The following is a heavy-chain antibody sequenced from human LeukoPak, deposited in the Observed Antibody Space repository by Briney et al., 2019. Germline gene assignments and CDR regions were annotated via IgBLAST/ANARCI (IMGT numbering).Heavy chain of an antibody. V-gene: IGHV3-23*01. J-gene: IGHJ3*01. Sequence: GGSLRLSCAASEFTFSSYAMSWVRQAPGKGLEWVSSIRGSGGSTSYADSLKGQFTISRDNSKNTLYLQMNSLRAEDTAVYYCAKATHSGSYYREDAFDVWGQGTMVTVSS. CDR2: IRGSGGST. D-gene: IGHD1-26*01. CDR3: AKATHSGSYYREDAFDV. CDR1: EFTFSSYA.